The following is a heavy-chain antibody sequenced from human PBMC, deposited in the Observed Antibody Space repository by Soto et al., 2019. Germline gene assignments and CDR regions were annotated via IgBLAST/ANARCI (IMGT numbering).Heavy chain of an antibody. J-gene: IGHJ4*02. CDR3: ARKKVLEQWLVYYFDY. D-gene: IGHD6-19*01. V-gene: IGHV4-39*01. CDR2: IYYSGST. Sequence: QLQLQESGPGLVKPSETLSLTCTVSGGSISSSSYYWGWIRQPPGKGLEWIGSIYYSGSTYYNPSLKSRVTISVDTSKNQFSLKLSSVTAADTAVYYCARKKVLEQWLVYYFDYWGQGTLVTVSS. CDR1: GGSISSSSYY.